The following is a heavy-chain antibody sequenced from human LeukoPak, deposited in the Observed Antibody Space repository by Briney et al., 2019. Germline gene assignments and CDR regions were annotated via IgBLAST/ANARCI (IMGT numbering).Heavy chain of an antibody. CDR3: AKGSGTTSGY. CDR2: ISGSGGST. J-gene: IGHJ4*02. D-gene: IGHD1-1*01. Sequence: GGSLGLSCAASGFTFRNYVIHWVRQAPGKGLEWVSAISGSGGSTYYADSVKGRFTISRDNSKNTLYLQMNSLRAEDTAVYYCAKGSGTTSGYWGQGTLVTVSS. CDR1: GFTFRNYV. V-gene: IGHV3-23*01.